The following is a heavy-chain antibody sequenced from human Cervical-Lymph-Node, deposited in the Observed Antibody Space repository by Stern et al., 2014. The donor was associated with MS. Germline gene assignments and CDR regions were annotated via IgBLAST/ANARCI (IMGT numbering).Heavy chain of an antibody. CDR1: GGTLSSYT. D-gene: IGHD3-22*01. CDR2: IIPIVGIT. Sequence: VQLVESGAEVKKPGSSVKVSCKASGGTLSSYTISWVRQAPGQGLEWMGRIIPIVGITHYAQKFQGRVTIAADKSTSTAYLELSGLTSQDTAVYYCARDRGTMTGHWGQGTLVTVSS. CDR3: ARDRGTMTGH. J-gene: IGHJ4*02. V-gene: IGHV1-69*09.